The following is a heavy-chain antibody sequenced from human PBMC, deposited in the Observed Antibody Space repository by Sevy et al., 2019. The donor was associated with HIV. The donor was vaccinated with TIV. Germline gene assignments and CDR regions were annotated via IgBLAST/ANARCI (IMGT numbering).Heavy chain of an antibody. CDR2: ISYDGSNK. D-gene: IGHD3-10*01. CDR1: GFTFSSYA. J-gene: IGHJ1*01. CDR3: ARDEKRFATGYFQH. V-gene: IGHV3-30-3*01. Sequence: GGSLRLSCAASGFTFSSYAMQWVRQAPGKGLEWVAVISYDGSNKYYADSVKGRFTISRDNSKNTLYLQMNSLRAEDTAVYYCARDEKRFATGYFQHWGQGTLVTVSS.